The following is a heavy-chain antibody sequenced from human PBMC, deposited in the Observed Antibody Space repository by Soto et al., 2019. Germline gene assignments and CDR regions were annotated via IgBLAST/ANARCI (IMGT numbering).Heavy chain of an antibody. CDR1: GFTFSSYS. V-gene: IGHV3-21*01. CDR3: ARTIPAAGGSHYGMDV. Sequence: EVQLVESGGGLVKPGGSLRLSCAASGFTFSSYSMNWVRQAPGKGLEWVSSISSSSSYIYYADSVKGRFTISRDNAKNALYLQMNGLRAEDTAVYYCARTIPAAGGSHYGMDVWGQGTTVTVSS. CDR2: ISSSSSYI. J-gene: IGHJ6*02. D-gene: IGHD2-2*01.